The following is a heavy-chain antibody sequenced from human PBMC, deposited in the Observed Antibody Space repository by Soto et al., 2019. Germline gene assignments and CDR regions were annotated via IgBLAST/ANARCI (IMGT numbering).Heavy chain of an antibody. J-gene: IGHJ3*02. Sequence: PGGSLRLSCAASGFTFSSYSMNWVRQAPGKGLEWVSSISSSSSYIYYADSVKGRFTISRDNAKNSLYLQMNSLRAEDTAVYYCARDPGLGYCTNGVCSRDAFDIWGQGTMVTVSS. D-gene: IGHD2-8*01. V-gene: IGHV3-21*01. CDR1: GFTFSSYS. CDR2: ISSSSSYI. CDR3: ARDPGLGYCTNGVCSRDAFDI.